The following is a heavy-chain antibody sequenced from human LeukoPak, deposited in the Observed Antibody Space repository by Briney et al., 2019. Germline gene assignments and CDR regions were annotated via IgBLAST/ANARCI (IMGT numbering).Heavy chain of an antibody. CDR3: AKNGQRGFSFDP. Sequence: PSETLSLTCTVSGGSISSSSYYWGWIRQPPGKGLEWIGSIYYSGSTYYNPSLKGRVTISADSSKNQFSLKWYSVTAADTGLYYCAKNGQRGFSFDPWGQGTLVIVAS. CDR2: IYYSGST. CDR1: GGSISSSSYY. V-gene: IGHV4-39*07. J-gene: IGHJ5*02. D-gene: IGHD2-8*01.